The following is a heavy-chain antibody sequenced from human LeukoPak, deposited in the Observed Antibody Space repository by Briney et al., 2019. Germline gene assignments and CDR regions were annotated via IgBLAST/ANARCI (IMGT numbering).Heavy chain of an antibody. D-gene: IGHD6-19*01. CDR2: INHSGST. CDR3: ASRAVAAPPY. Sequence: SETLSLTCAVYGGSFSGYYLSWIRQPPGKGLEWIGEINHSGSTNYNPSLKSRVTISVDTSKNQFSLKLSSVTAADTAVYYCASRAVAAPPYWGQGTLVTVSS. V-gene: IGHV4-34*01. CDR1: GGSFSGYY. J-gene: IGHJ4*02.